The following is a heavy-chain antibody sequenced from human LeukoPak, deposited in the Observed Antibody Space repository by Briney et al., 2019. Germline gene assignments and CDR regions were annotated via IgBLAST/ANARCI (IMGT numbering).Heavy chain of an antibody. V-gene: IGHV3-20*04. Sequence: RPGGSLRLSCAASGFRFADYGVDWVRQTPGKGLEWVAYICWNGGLISYADSVKGRFTISRDNAKNSLYLQLDSLRAEDTALYYCTRDLTMAAFDYWGQGTLVTVSS. CDR1: GFRFADYG. CDR2: ICWNGGLI. D-gene: IGHD5-24*01. CDR3: TRDLTMAAFDY. J-gene: IGHJ4*02.